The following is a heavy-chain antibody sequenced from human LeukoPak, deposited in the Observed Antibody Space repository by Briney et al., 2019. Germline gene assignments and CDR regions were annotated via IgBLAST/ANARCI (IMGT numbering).Heavy chain of an antibody. CDR3: ARGVGYYGSGTNWGYFDY. D-gene: IGHD3-10*01. Sequence: SETLSLTCAVYGGSFSGYYWSWIRQPPGKGLEWIGEINHSGSTNYNPSLKSRVTISVDTSKNQFSLKLSSVTAADTAVYYCARGVGYYGSGTNWGYFDYWGQGTLVTVSS. CDR1: GGSFSGYY. V-gene: IGHV4-34*01. J-gene: IGHJ4*02. CDR2: INHSGST.